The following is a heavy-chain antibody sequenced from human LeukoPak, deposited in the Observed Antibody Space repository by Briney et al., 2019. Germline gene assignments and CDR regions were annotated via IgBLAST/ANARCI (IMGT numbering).Heavy chain of an antibody. V-gene: IGHV3-21*01. CDR2: ISSSSSYI. CDR3: ARDAIAAVGRPFDY. CDR1: RFTFSSYV. Sequence: KPGGSLRLSCAASRFTFSSYVMHWVRQAPGKGLEWVSSISSSSSYIYYADSVKGRFTISRDNAKNSLYLQMNSLRAEDTAVYYCARDAIAAVGRPFDYWGQGTLVTVSS. J-gene: IGHJ4*02. D-gene: IGHD6-13*01.